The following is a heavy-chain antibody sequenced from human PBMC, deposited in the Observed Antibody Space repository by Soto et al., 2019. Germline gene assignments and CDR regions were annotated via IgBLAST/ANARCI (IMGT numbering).Heavy chain of an antibody. CDR1: GYSFTSYW. Sequence: HGESLKISCKGSGYSFTSYWISWVRQMPGKGLEWMGRIDPSDSYTNYSPSFQGHVTISADKSISTAYLQWSSLKASDTAMYYCATLAGDLFDYWGQGTLVTVSS. CDR3: ATLAGDLFDY. D-gene: IGHD2-21*01. J-gene: IGHJ4*02. CDR2: IDPSDSYT. V-gene: IGHV5-10-1*01.